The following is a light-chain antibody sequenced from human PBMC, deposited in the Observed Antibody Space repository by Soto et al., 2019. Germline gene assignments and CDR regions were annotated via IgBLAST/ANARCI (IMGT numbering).Light chain of an antibody. CDR1: QSVLYSSNNKNY. J-gene: IGKJ3*01. V-gene: IGKV4-1*01. CDR2: WAS. Sequence: DIVMTQSPDSLAVSLGERATINCKSSQSVLYSSNNKNYLAWYQQKPGQPPKLLISWASTRESGVPARFSGSGSGTDFSPTISSLHAEDVAVYYYEEYYSTPFTVGPRTKVYI. CDR3: EEYYSTPFT.